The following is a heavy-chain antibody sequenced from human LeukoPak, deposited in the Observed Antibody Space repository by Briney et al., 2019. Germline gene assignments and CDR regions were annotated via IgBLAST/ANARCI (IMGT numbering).Heavy chain of an antibody. V-gene: IGHV4-59*11. Sequence: SETLSLSCTAAGGSISSHYWSWIQQPPGKGPEWIGYIYYSGSTNYNPSLKSRVTISVDTSKNQFFLTLSSVTAADTAVYYCARRSLTYYYYYMDVWGKGTTVTVSS. CDR3: ARRSLTYYYYYMDV. J-gene: IGHJ6*03. CDR1: GGSISSHY. CDR2: IYYSGST.